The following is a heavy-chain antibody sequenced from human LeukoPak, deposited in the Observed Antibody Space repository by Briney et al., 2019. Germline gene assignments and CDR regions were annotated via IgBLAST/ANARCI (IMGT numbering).Heavy chain of an antibody. Sequence: PGGSLRLSCAASGFTFSSYAMSWVRQAPGKGLEWVSAISGSGGSTYYADSVKGRFTISRDNSKSTLYLQMNTLRAEDAAVYYCASSGYCSGGTCYLRYWYFDLWGRGTLVTVSS. CDR3: ASSGYCSGGTCYLRYWYFDL. J-gene: IGHJ2*01. CDR1: GFTFSSYA. D-gene: IGHD2-15*01. V-gene: IGHV3-23*01. CDR2: ISGSGGST.